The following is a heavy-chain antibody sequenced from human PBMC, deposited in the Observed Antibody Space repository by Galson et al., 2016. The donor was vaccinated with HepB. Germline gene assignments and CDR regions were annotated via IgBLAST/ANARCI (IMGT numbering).Heavy chain of an antibody. J-gene: IGHJ5*02. CDR3: ARDNNFASAFCFDP. CDR2: INAANGYT. V-gene: IGHV1-3*01. Sequence: SVKVSCKASGYTFTSYVMHWVRQAPGQRLEWMGWINAANGYTKYSQKFQGRVTITRDTSASTAYMELSNLRSEDTAVFYCARDNNFASAFCFDPWGQGTLVTVSS. D-gene: IGHD5-24*01. CDR1: GYTFTSYV.